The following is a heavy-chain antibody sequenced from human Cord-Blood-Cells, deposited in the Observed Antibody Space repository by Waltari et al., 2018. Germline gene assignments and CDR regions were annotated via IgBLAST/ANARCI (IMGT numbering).Heavy chain of an antibody. D-gene: IGHD7-27*01. V-gene: IGHV1-58*01. CDR1: GLTFTTSA. J-gene: IGHJ4*02. CDR3: AAAPGEGGDY. Sequence: QMQLVQSGPEVKKPGPSVKVSCKASGLTFTTSAVQWVRQARGQRLEWIGWIVVGSGNTNYAQKFQERVTITRDMSTSTAYMELSSLRSEDTAVYYCAAAPGEGGDYWGQGTLVTVSS. CDR2: IVVGSGNT.